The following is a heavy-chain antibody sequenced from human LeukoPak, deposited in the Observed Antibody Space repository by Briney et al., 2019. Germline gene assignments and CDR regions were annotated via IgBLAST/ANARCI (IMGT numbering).Heavy chain of an antibody. V-gene: IGHV4-39*07. CDR3: ARVELTATHWFDP. Sequence: SETLSLTCTVSGGSLSSSSYYWGWLRQPPGKGLEWIGSIYYSGSTYYNPSLKSRVTISVDTSKNQFSLKLSSVIAADTAVYYCARVELTATHWFDPWGQGTLVTVSS. J-gene: IGHJ5*02. CDR2: IYYSGST. D-gene: IGHD1-26*01. CDR1: GGSLSSSSYY.